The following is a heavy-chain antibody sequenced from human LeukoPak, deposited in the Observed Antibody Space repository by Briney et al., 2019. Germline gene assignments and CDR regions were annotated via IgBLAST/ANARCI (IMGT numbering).Heavy chain of an antibody. Sequence: AGGSLRLSCAASGFTFSSYAMSWVRQAPGEGLDWVSCISGNGGSTFYADSVEGRFTISRDNSKNTLYLQMNSLRAEDTAVYYCANPDLYGDLDYWGQGTLVTVSS. CDR3: ANPDLYGDLDY. V-gene: IGHV3-23*01. CDR1: GFTFSSYA. CDR2: ISGNGGST. D-gene: IGHD4-17*01. J-gene: IGHJ4*02.